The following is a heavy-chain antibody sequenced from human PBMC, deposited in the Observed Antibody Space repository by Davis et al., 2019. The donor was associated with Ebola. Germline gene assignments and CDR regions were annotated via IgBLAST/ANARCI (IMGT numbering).Heavy chain of an antibody. V-gene: IGHV1-18*01. CDR2: INAYNGNT. CDR1: GYTFTSYG. CDR3: ARPFGQHCTSSGCYVSYWFDP. D-gene: IGHD2-2*01. Sequence: ASVKVSCKASGYTFTSYGISWVRQAPGQGLEWMGWINAYNGNTNYAQNLQGRVTVTTDTSTSTAYMELRSLRSDDTAVYYCARPFGQHCTSSGCYVSYWFDPWGQGTLVTVSS. J-gene: IGHJ5*02.